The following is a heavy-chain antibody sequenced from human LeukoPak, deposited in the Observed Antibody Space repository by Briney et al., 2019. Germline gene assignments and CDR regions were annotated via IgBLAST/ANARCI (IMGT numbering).Heavy chain of an antibody. CDR1: GGSISSSSYY. CDR3: ARARYYYDSSGYYLDAFDI. D-gene: IGHD3-22*01. Sequence: SETLSLTCTVSGGSISSSSYYWGWIRQPLGKGPEWIGSIYYSGSTYYNPSLKSRVTISVDTSKNQFSLKLSSVTAADTAVYYCARARYYYDSSGYYLDAFDIWGQGTMVTVSS. CDR2: IYYSGST. J-gene: IGHJ3*02. V-gene: IGHV4-39*07.